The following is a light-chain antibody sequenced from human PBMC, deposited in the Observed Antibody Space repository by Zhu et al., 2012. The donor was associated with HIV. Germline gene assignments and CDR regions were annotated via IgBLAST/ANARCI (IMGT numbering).Light chain of an antibody. CDR3: QHYDDWPLYS. V-gene: IGKV3-15*01. J-gene: IGKJ2*03. Sequence: EIVLTQSPGTLSLSPGERATLSCRASQSVSSRVAWYRQKPGQPPRLLIYGASARATGIPARFSGSGSGTEFTLTISSVQSEDFAVYYCQHYDDWPLYSFSQGTKLE. CDR2: GAS. CDR1: QSVSSR.